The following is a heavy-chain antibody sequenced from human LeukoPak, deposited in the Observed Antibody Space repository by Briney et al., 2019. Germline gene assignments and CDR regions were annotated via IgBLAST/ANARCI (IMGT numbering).Heavy chain of an antibody. Sequence: SQTLSLTCTVSGGSISSGSYYWSWIRQPAGKGLEWIGRIYTSGSTNYNPSLKSRVTISVDTSKNQFSLKLSSVTAADTAVCYCARDPPRGYSYGAFDYWGQGTLVTVYS. D-gene: IGHD5-18*01. CDR1: GGSISSGSYY. CDR2: IYTSGST. CDR3: ARDPPRGYSYGAFDY. V-gene: IGHV4-61*02. J-gene: IGHJ4*02.